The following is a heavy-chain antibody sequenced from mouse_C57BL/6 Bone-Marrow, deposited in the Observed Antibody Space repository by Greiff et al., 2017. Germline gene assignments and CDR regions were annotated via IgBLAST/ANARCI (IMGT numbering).Heavy chain of an antibody. CDR3: ARSYYGSSYGYYAMDY. CDR2: ISSGGSYT. Sequence: EVQVVESGGDLVKPGGSLKLSCAASGFTFSSYGMSWVRQTPDKRLEWVATISSGGSYTYYPDSVKGRFTISRDNANNTLYLQMSSLKSEDTAMYYCARSYYGSSYGYYAMDYWGQGTSVTVSS. D-gene: IGHD1-1*01. J-gene: IGHJ4*01. CDR1: GFTFSSYG. V-gene: IGHV5-6*01.